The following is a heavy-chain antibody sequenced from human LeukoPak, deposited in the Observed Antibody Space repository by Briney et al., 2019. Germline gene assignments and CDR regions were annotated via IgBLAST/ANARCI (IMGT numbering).Heavy chain of an antibody. V-gene: IGHV1-2*02. CDR1: GYTFTGYY. CDR2: INPNSGGT. CDR3: ARGHGLGPYGMDV. D-gene: IGHD3-16*01. Sequence: GASVKVSCKASGYTFTGYYMHWVRQAPGQGLEWMGWINPNSGGTNYAQKFQGRVTMTRDTSISTAYMELSRLRFDDAAVYYCARGHGLGPYGMDVWGQGTTVTVSS. J-gene: IGHJ6*02.